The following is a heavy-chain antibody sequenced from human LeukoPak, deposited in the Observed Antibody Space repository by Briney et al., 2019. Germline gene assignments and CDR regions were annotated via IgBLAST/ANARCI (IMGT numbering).Heavy chain of an antibody. CDR3: ARDSERGYSYGY. J-gene: IGHJ4*02. Sequence: ASVKVSCKASGYTFTSYYMHWVRQAPGQGLEWMGIINPSGGSTRYAQKFQGRVTMTRDTSTSTVYMELSSLRSEDTAVYYCARDSERGYSYGYWGQGTLVTVSS. CDR2: INPSGGST. D-gene: IGHD5-18*01. V-gene: IGHV1-46*01. CDR1: GYTFTSYY.